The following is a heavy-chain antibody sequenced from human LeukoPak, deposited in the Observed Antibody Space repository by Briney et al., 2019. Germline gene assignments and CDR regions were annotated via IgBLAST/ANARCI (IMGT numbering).Heavy chain of an antibody. J-gene: IGHJ6*02. CDR2: IYSGGST. D-gene: IGHD6-13*01. CDR1: GFTVSSNY. CDR3: AKGLGSSWYVDYYYYYGMDV. Sequence: GGSLRLSCAASGFTVSSNYMSWVRQAPGKGLEWVSVIYSGGSTYYADSVKGRFTISRDNSKNTLYLQMNSLRAEDTAVYYCAKGLGSSWYVDYYYYYGMDVWGQGTTVTVSS. V-gene: IGHV3-66*01.